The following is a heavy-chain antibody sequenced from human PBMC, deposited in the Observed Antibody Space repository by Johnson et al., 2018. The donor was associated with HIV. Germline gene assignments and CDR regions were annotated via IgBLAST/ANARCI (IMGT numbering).Heavy chain of an antibody. J-gene: IGHJ3*02. Sequence: VQLVESGGGVVQPGGSLRLSCAASGFTVSSNYMSWVRQAPGKGLEWVSIIYSGVSTYYADSVKGRFTISRENSKNTLYLQMNSLRAEDTAVYYCARGDGGSSDAFDIWGHGTMVTVSS. V-gene: IGHV3-66*01. CDR2: IYSGVST. CDR1: GFTVSSNY. CDR3: ARGDGGSSDAFDI. D-gene: IGHD1-26*01.